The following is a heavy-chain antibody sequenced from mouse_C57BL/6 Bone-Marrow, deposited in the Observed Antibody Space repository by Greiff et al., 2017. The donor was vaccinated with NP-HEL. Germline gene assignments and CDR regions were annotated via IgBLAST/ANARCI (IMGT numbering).Heavy chain of an antibody. CDR3: TDRPLQAGDY. V-gene: IGHV6-3*01. Sequence: EVQGVESGGGLVQPGGSMKLSCVASGFTFSNYWMNWVRQSPEKGLEWVAQIRLKSDNYATHYAESVKGRFTISRDDSKSSVYLQMNNLRAEDTGIYYCTDRPLQAGDYWGQGTTLTVSS. CDR2: IRLKSDNYAT. CDR1: GFTFSNYW. J-gene: IGHJ2*01. D-gene: IGHD2-1*01.